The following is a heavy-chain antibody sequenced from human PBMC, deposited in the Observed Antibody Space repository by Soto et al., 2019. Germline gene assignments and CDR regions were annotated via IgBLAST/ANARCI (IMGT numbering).Heavy chain of an antibody. CDR1: GGSISSYC. J-gene: IGHJ6*03. V-gene: IGHV4-59*08. D-gene: IGHD2-15*01. Sequence: SETLSLTCTVSGGSISSYCWSWIRQPPGKGLEWIGYIYYSGSTNYNPSLKSRVTISVDTSKNQFSLKLSSVTAADTAVYYCARLDCSGGSCYSRPRVYYYYMDVWGKGTTVTVSS. CDR3: ARLDCSGGSCYSRPRVYYYYMDV. CDR2: IYYSGST.